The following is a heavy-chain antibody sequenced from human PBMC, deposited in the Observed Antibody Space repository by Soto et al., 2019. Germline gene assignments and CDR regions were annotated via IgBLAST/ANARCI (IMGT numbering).Heavy chain of an antibody. J-gene: IGHJ4*02. D-gene: IGHD6-13*01. Sequence: PGGSLRLSCAASGFTFTSYAMSWVRQAPGKGLEWVSGISGSGGSTYHADSVKGRFTISRGNSKNTLYLQMNSLRGEDTAVYYCAKQGPYSSSWSLFDCWGQGTLVTVSS. CDR1: GFTFTSYA. CDR2: ISGSGGST. V-gene: IGHV3-23*01. CDR3: AKQGPYSSSWSLFDC.